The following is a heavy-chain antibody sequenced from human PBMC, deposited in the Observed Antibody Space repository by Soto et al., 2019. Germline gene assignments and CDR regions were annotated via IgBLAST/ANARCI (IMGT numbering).Heavy chain of an antibody. J-gene: IGHJ5*02. CDR2: ITTGSAYI. V-gene: IGHV3-21*01. CDR1: GFTFNTYD. D-gene: IGHD1-1*01. Sequence: EVQLVESGGGLVKPGGSLRLSCAASGFTFNTYDMNWVRQAPGKGLEWVSSITTGSAYIYYADSLKGRFTISRDNAKNSLFLQMSSLRAEDTAVYYCVRSGTSRFVSRSWFDTLGQASLVTVTP. CDR3: VRSGTSRFVSRSWFDT.